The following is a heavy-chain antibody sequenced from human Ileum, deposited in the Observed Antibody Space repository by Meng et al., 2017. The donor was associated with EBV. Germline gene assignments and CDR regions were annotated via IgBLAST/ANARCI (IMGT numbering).Heavy chain of an antibody. CDR1: VSCTSGTPYY. D-gene: IGHD2-15*01. Sequence: QHHGQGPGAVKHSQSVSVTCTVYVSCTSGTPYYWGWIRQAPGEGLEWIGSVNSSRSTYYYPSLKSRQTIAADPSKNKFSLRLSSVTAADTAVYYCARQGLLSTSGWIDSWGQGALVTVSS. J-gene: IGHJ5*01. CDR3: ARQGLLSTSGWIDS. V-gene: IGHV4-39*01. CDR2: VNSSRST.